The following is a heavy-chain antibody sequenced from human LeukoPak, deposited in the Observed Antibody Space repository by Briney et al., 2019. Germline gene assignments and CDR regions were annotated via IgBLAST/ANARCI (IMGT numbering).Heavy chain of an antibody. J-gene: IGHJ4*02. CDR3: ARDNSVSYTTAFDY. V-gene: IGHV3-74*01. D-gene: IGHD1-26*01. Sequence: HSGGSLRLSCAASGFTFSSYWMHWVRQAPGKGLVWVSHISSDGSSTYYADSVKGRFTISRDNAENTLYLQMNSLRAEDTAMYYCARDNSVSYTTAFDYWGQGTLVTVSS. CDR1: GFTFSSYW. CDR2: ISSDGSST.